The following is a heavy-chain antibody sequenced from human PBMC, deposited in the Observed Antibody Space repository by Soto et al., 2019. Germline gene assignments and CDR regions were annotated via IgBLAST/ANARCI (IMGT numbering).Heavy chain of an antibody. CDR1: GDSISSGGYY. J-gene: IGHJ6*02. D-gene: IGHD3-16*01. Sequence: QVQLQESGPGLVKPSQTLSLTCTVSGDSISSGGYYWRWIRQHPGKALEWIGYIYYSGSTYSNPSLKVRVTISVDTSKNQFYLKLSSVTAAETAVYYWAASCGGCRGFNDYGMDVWGQGTTVTVSS. CDR3: AASCGGCRGFNDYGMDV. CDR2: IYYSGST. V-gene: IGHV4-31*03.